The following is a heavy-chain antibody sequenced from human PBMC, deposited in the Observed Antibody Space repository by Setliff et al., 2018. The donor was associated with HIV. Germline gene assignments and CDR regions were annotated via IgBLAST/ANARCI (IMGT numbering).Heavy chain of an antibody. Sequence: SETLSLTCAVYGGSFSSYSWTWIRQPPGKGLEWIGEINRSGSTNYNPSLKSRPTIIVDTSKTQFSLKLNSVTAADTAVYYCGSIMVGGAMSYSYYYMDVWGKGTTVTVSS. CDR1: GGSFSSYS. D-gene: IGHD3-16*01. V-gene: IGHV4-34*01. CDR3: GSIMVGGAMSYSYYYMDV. J-gene: IGHJ6*03. CDR2: INRSGST.